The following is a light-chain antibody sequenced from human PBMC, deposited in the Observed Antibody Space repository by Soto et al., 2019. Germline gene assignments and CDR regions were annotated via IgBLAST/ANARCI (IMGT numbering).Light chain of an antibody. V-gene: IGKV3-20*01. CDR2: GAS. J-gene: IGKJ1*01. Sequence: EIVLTQSPGTLSLSPGERATLSCRASQSVSSGYLAWYQQKPGQAPRLLIYGASSRATGIPDRFSGSGSGTDFTLTIGRLEPEDFAVYYCQQYGSSSWTFGQGTKVDIK. CDR3: QQYGSSSWT. CDR1: QSVSSGY.